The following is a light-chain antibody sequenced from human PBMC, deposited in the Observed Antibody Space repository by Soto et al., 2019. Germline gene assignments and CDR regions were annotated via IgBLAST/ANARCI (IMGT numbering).Light chain of an antibody. CDR2: DNN. CDR1: SSNIGNNY. CDR3: ATWDSSLSAWL. Sequence: QSVLTQPPSVSAAPGQKVTISCSGGSSNIGNNYVSWYQQVAGTTPKLLIFDNNKRPSGIPARFSGSKSGTSATLGIAGLQTGDAADYYCATWDSSLSAWLFGGGTKVTVL. V-gene: IGLV1-51*01. J-gene: IGLJ3*02.